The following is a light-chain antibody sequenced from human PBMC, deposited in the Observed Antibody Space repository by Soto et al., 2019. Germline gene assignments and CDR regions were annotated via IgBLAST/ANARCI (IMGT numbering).Light chain of an antibody. V-gene: IGKV1-5*03. CDR3: KHYNSYPVT. CDR2: KAS. CDR1: QTISSL. Sequence: EIQITQSPSTLSAYVGYTVNITSRASQTISSLLAWYQQKPGKAPKLLIYKASSLESGVPSRFSGSGSGTEFTLAISSLQTDDFATYYCKHYNSYPVTFGQGTKVDIK. J-gene: IGKJ1*01.